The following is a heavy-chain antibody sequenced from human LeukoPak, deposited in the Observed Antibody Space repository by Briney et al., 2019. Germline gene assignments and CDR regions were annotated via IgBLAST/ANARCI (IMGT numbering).Heavy chain of an antibody. CDR2: ISSSGSTI. D-gene: IGHD3-22*01. Sequence: GGSLRLSCAASGFTFSSYEMNWVRQAPGKGLEWVSYISSSGSTIYHADSVKGRFTISRDNAKNSLYLQMNSLRAEDTAVYYCARCPAGYYDSSGYYRPYYFDYWGQGTLVTVSS. CDR3: ARCPAGYYDSSGYYRPYYFDY. J-gene: IGHJ4*02. V-gene: IGHV3-48*03. CDR1: GFTFSSYE.